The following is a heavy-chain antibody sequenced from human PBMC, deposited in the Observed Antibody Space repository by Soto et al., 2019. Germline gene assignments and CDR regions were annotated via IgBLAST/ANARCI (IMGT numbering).Heavy chain of an antibody. CDR2: IIPIFGTA. CDR1: GGPFSSYA. CDR3: ARLVFYDSSGYYYYYYGMDV. D-gene: IGHD3-22*01. Sequence: ASVKGYLKASGGPFSSYAISWVRQAPGQGLEWIGGIIPIFGTANYAQKFQGRVTITADESTSTAYMELSSLRSEDTAVYYCARLVFYDSSGYYYYYYGMDVWGQGTTVTVSS. V-gene: IGHV1-69*13. J-gene: IGHJ6*02.